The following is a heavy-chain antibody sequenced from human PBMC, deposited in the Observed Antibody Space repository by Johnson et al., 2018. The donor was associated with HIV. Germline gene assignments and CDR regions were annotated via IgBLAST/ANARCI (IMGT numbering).Heavy chain of an antibody. CDR2: ISSSGST. J-gene: IGHJ3*02. Sequence: QVHLVESGGGLVKPGGSLRLSCAASGFTFSDYYMSWIRQAPGKGLEWVSYISSSGSTYYADSVKGRFTISRDNSKNTLYLQMNSLRAEDTAVYYCAKDPGNYGGAFDIWGQGTMVTVSS. V-gene: IGHV3-11*01. CDR3: AKDPGNYGGAFDI. CDR1: GFTFSDYY. D-gene: IGHD4-11*01.